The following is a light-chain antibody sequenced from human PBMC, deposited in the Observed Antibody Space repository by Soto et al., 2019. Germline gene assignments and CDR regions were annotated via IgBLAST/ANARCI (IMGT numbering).Light chain of an antibody. CDR2: KAS. J-gene: IGKJ1*01. Sequence: DIQMTHSPSSLSASLGDRVTITCRASQSISSYLNWYQQKPGKAPKLLIYKASTLKSGVPSRFSGSGSGTEFTLTISSLQPDDFATYYCQHYNSYSEAFGQGTKVDIK. CDR3: QHYNSYSEA. V-gene: IGKV1-5*03. CDR1: QSISSY.